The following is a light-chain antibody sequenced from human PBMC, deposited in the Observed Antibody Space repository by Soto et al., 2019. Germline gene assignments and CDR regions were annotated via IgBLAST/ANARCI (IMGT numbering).Light chain of an antibody. CDR3: AAWDDNFSTYV. V-gene: IGLV1-47*01. Sequence: VRTEHGSTVGIAGRRVIITSSGYSSTVGSNHVYWYQKFPGMAPKLLISKNNQRPSGVPDRFSGSKSGTPASLAISGLRSEDEADYYCAAWDDNFSTYVFGSGTKVTVL. CDR2: KNN. J-gene: IGLJ1*01. CDR1: SSTVGSNH.